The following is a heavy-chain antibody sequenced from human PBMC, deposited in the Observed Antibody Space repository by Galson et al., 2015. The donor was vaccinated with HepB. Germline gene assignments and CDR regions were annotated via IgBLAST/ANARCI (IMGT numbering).Heavy chain of an antibody. CDR2: ISAGGT. CDR3: VKGLFFVDY. V-gene: IGHV3-23*01. Sequence: SLRLSCAASGFIFSKIAMNWVSQAPGKGLEWVATISAGGTDYADSVKGRFSISRDNSRNTLYLQMNSLRVEDTAVYFCVKGLFFVDYWGQGTLVAVSS. CDR1: GFIFSKIA. D-gene: IGHD3-16*01. J-gene: IGHJ4*02.